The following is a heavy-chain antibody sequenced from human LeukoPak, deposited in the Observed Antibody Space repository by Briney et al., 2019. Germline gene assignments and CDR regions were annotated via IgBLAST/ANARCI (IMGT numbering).Heavy chain of an antibody. CDR1: GYTFITYG. Sequence: RASVKVSCKASGYTFITYGVNWVRQAPGQGLEWMGWIIPNSGGTNYAQKFQGRVTMTRDTSISTAYMELSRLRSDDTAVYYCARDGVGYYDSSGYYYFQHWGQGTLVTVS. CDR2: IIPNSGGT. D-gene: IGHD3-22*01. V-gene: IGHV1-2*02. J-gene: IGHJ1*01. CDR3: ARDGVGYYDSSGYYYFQH.